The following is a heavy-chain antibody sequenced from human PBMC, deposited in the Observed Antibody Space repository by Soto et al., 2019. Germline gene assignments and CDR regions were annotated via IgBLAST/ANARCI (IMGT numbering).Heavy chain of an antibody. J-gene: IGHJ4*02. CDR1: GFTFSNYG. CDR3: ARDMKYDGSGYYAGFDY. V-gene: IGHV3-33*01. CDR2: IYYDGSNK. Sequence: QGQLVESGGGGVQPGRSLRLSCAASGFTFSNYGMHWVRQAPGKGLEWVAVIYYDGSNKYYADSVKGRFTISRDNSKNTLYLQMNSLRAEDTAVYYCARDMKYDGSGYYAGFDYCGQGTLVTVSS. D-gene: IGHD3-22*01.